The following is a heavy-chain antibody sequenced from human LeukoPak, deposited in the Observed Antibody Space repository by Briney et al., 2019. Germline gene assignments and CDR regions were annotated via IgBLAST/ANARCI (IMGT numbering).Heavy chain of an antibody. CDR3: AKPAYCGGDCYSSPFQH. D-gene: IGHD2-21*02. CDR2: ISSGGTYM. Sequence: PGGSLRLSCEASGFTFSSYSMNWVRQAPGKGLEWVSSISSGGTYMPYADSVKGRFTIPRDNAKNSLYLQMNSLRAEDTAVYYCAKPAYCGGDCYSSPFQHWGQGTLVTVSS. V-gene: IGHV3-21*06. CDR1: GFTFSSYS. J-gene: IGHJ1*01.